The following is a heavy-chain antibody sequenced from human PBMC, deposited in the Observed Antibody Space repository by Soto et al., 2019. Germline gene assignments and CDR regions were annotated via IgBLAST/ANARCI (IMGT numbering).Heavy chain of an antibody. V-gene: IGHV4-59*01. D-gene: IGHD3-3*01. J-gene: IGHJ5*02. CDR1: GGSISSYY. CDR2: IYYSGST. CDR3: ARGGTYDFWSGYHGDWFDP. Sequence: SETLSLTCTVSGGSISSYYWSWIRQPPGKGLEWIGYIYYSGSTNYNPSLKSRVTISVDTSKNQFSLKLSSVTAADTAVYYCARGGTYDFWSGYHGDWFDPWGQGTLVTVSS.